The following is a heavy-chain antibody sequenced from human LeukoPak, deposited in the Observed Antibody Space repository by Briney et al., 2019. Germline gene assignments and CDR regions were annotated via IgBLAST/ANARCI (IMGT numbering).Heavy chain of an antibody. CDR1: GFTFSTYS. CDR2: ISSSSRYI. Sequence: GGSLRLSCSASGFTFSTYSMNWVRQAPGKGLEWVSSISSSSRYIYYADSVKGRFTISRDNAKNSLYLQMNSLRAEDTAVYYCARVRKGWAGYPYYYYYYYMDVWGKGTTVTVSS. CDR3: ARVRKGWAGYPYYYYYYYMDV. D-gene: IGHD2-15*01. V-gene: IGHV3-21*01. J-gene: IGHJ6*03.